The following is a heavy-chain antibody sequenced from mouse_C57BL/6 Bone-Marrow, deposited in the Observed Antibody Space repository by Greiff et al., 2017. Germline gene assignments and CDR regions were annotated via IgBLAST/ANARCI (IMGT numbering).Heavy chain of an antibody. CDR3: ARGVPFFAY. D-gene: IGHD2-14*01. CDR2: IYPGDGDT. J-gene: IGHJ3*01. Sequence: VQLQQSGPEPVKPGASVKISCKASGYAFSSSWMNWVKQRPGKGLEWIGRIYPGDGDTNYNGKFKGKATLTADKSSSTAYMQLSSLTSEDSAVYFCARGVPFFAYWGQGTLVTVSA. V-gene: IGHV1-82*01. CDR1: GYAFSSSW.